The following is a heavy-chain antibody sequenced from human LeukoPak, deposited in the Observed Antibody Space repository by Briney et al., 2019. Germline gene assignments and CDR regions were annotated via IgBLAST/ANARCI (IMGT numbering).Heavy chain of an antibody. Sequence: SETLSLTCTVSGGSISSYYWSWIRQPPGKGLEWIGYIYYSGSTNYNPSLKSRVTISVDTSKNQSSLKLSSVTAADTAVYYCAGGSAFYYYGMDVWGKGTTVTVSS. CDR1: GGSISSYY. D-gene: IGHD3-10*01. CDR2: IYYSGST. J-gene: IGHJ6*04. CDR3: AGGSAFYYYGMDV. V-gene: IGHV4-59*01.